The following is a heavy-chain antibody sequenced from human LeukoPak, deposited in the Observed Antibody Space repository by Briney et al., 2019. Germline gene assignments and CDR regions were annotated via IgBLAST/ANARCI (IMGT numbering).Heavy chain of an antibody. V-gene: IGHV3-21*01. Sequence: GGSLRPSCAASGFTLSNYAMSWVRQAPGKGLEWVSYISTSGNYIYYADSVKGRFTISRDNAKNSLYLQMNSLRAEDTAVYYCSRGSYNSGGTSDYWGQGNLVTVSS. D-gene: IGHD2-15*01. J-gene: IGHJ4*02. CDR3: SRGSYNSGGTSDY. CDR2: ISTSGNYI. CDR1: GFTLSNYA.